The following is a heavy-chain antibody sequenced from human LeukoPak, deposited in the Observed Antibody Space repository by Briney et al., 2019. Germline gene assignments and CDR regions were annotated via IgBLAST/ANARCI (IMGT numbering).Heavy chain of an antibody. CDR2: INAGNGNT. V-gene: IGHV1-3*01. D-gene: IGHD6-13*01. J-gene: IGHJ4*02. Sequence: ASVKVSCKASGYTFTSYAMHWVRQAPGQRLEWMGWINAGNGNTKYSQKFQGRVTITRDTSASTAYMELSSLRSEDTAVYYCARDEGTIAAAFDYWGQGTLVTVSS. CDR3: ARDEGTIAAAFDY. CDR1: GYTFTSYA.